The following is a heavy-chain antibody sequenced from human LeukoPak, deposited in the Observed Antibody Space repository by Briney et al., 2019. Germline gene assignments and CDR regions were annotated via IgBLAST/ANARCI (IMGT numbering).Heavy chain of an antibody. D-gene: IGHD5-12*01. CDR3: ARVRRRSSAYDYSDY. V-gene: IGHV3-21*06. CDR2: LSSSSTYI. Sequence: GGSLRLSCAASGFTFSGYSMNWVRQAPGKGLEWVSALSSSSTYIYYVDPVKGRFTISRDNAKNSLYLQMNSLRAEDTAIYFCARVRRRSSAYDYSDYWCQGTLVTVSA. J-gene: IGHJ4*02. CDR1: GFTFSGYS.